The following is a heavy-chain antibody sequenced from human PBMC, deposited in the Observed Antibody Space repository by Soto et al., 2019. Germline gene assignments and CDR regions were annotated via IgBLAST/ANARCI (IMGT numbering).Heavy chain of an antibody. J-gene: IGHJ4*02. Sequence: PGGSLRLSCAASGFTFSNAWMSWVRQAPGKGLEWVGRIKSKTDGGTTDYAAPVKGRFTISRDDSKNTLYLQMNSLKTEDTAVYYCTTETLYCSSTSCYQVDYWGQGTLVTVSS. CDR3: TTETLYCSSTSCYQVDY. D-gene: IGHD2-2*01. CDR1: GFTFSNAW. CDR2: IKSKTDGGTT. V-gene: IGHV3-15*01.